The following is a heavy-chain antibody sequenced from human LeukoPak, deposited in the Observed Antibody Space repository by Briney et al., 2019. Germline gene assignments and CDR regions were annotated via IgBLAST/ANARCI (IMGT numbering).Heavy chain of an antibody. CDR2: FDPEDGET. CDR3: ARDSTLRFLEWLSPGDRPFWYFDL. D-gene: IGHD3-3*01. CDR1: GYTLTELS. V-gene: IGHV1-24*01. J-gene: IGHJ2*01. Sequence: GASVKVSCKVSGYTLTELSMHWVRQAPGKGLEWMGGFDPEDGETIYAQKFQGRVTMTEDTSTDTAYMELSSLRSEDTAVYYCARDSTLRFLEWLSPGDRPFWYFDLWGRGTLVTVSS.